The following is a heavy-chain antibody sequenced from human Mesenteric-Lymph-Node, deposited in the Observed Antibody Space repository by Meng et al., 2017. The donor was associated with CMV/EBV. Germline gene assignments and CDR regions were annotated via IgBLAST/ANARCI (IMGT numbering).Heavy chain of an antibody. CDR1: GSSFTKYA. Sequence: KVSYQASGSSFTKYARNWLRQAPGQGLEWLGWINTDNGRSTYAQGFTGRFVFSLDTSVSTAYLQINSLTTEDTAVYYCATGINLGPPHWGQGTLVTVSS. V-gene: IGHV7-4-1*02. CDR2: INTDNGRS. CDR3: ATGINLGPPH. J-gene: IGHJ4*02. D-gene: IGHD7-27*01.